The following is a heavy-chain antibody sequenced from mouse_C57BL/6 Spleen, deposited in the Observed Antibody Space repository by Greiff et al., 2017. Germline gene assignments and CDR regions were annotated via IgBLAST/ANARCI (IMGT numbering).Heavy chain of an antibody. CDR1: GFTFSDYG. Sequence: DVKLVESGGGLVKPGGSLKLSCAASGFTFSDYGMHWVRQAPEKGLEGVAYISSGSSTIYYADTVKGRFTISRDNAKNTLFLQMTSLRSEDTAMYYCARGLHFDYWGQGTTLTCSS. CDR3: ARGLHFDY. CDR2: ISSGSSTI. D-gene: IGHD2-4*01. V-gene: IGHV5-17*01. J-gene: IGHJ2*01.